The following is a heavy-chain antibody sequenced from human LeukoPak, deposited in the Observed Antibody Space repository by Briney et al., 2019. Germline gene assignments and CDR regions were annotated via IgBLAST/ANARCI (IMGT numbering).Heavy chain of an antibody. D-gene: IGHD6-19*01. CDR2: IYPGDSDT. V-gene: IGHV5-51*01. CDR1: GYSFSSNW. CDR3: ANLYTSGWYPPAYYYHYYKPV. J-gene: IGHJ6*03. Sequence: GESLKISCKGSGYSFSSNWIGWVRQMPGEGLEWMGIIYPGDSDTRYSPSFQGQVTISADKSISTAYLQWSSLKASDTAIYYCANLYTSGWYPPAYYYHYYKPVWGKGPTVTISS.